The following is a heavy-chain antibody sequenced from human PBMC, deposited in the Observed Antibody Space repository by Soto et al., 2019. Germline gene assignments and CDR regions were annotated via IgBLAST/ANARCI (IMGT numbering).Heavy chain of an antibody. V-gene: IGHV4-34*01. CDR2: INHSGST. D-gene: IGHD2-2*01. J-gene: IGHJ6*02. CDR1: GGSFSGYY. CDR3: ATDSTSRYYGMDV. Sequence: SETLSLTCVYGGSFSGYYWSWIRPSPGKGLEWIGEINHSGSTNNYNPSLKSRVTISVDTSKKQISLKLTSVTAADTAVYYCATDSTSRYYGMDVWGQGTTVTVSS.